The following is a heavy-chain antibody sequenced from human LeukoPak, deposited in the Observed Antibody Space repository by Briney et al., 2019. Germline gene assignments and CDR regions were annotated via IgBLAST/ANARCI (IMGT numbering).Heavy chain of an antibody. Sequence: SETLSLTCAVYGGSFSGYYGSWIRQPPGKGLEWIGEINHSGSTNYNPSLKSRVTISVDTSKNQFSLKLSSVTAADTAVYYCATGGRNWRGAYYFDYWGQGTLVTVSS. J-gene: IGHJ4*02. CDR3: ATGGRNWRGAYYFDY. V-gene: IGHV4-34*01. CDR1: GGSFSGYY. CDR2: INHSGST. D-gene: IGHD1-1*01.